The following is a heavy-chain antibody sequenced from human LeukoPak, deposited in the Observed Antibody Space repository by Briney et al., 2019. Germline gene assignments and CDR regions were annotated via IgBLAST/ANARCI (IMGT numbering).Heavy chain of an antibody. V-gene: IGHV4-59*08. D-gene: IGHD5-24*01. J-gene: IGHJ4*02. Sequence: SGTLSLTCLVSAGSLSTYYWGWIRQPPGKGLEWIGHISYSGTTNSNPSLRSRLTISVDTSKNQFSLILSSVTAADTAVYYCARREGYKQFDFWGQGILVTVSS. CDR2: ISYSGTT. CDR1: AGSLSTYY. CDR3: ARREGYKQFDF.